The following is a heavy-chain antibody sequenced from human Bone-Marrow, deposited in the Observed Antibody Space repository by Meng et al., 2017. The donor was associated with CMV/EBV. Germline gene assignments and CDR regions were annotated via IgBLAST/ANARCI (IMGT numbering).Heavy chain of an antibody. CDR1: GGFISNYY. Sequence: SETLSLTCTVSGGFISNYYWSWIRQPPGKGLEWIGYIYYSGTTKYNPSLKSRVTISADTSNKQLSLKLSSVTAADTAMYYCATSHLKYSSSSDAFDIWGQGLMVNVSS. V-gene: IGHV4-59*01. CDR2: IYYSGTT. J-gene: IGHJ3*02. D-gene: IGHD6-6*01. CDR3: ATSHLKYSSSSDAFDI.